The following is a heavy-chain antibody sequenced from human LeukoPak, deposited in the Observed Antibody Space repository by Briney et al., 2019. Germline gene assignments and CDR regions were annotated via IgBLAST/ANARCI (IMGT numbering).Heavy chain of an antibody. J-gene: IGHJ6*03. V-gene: IGHV3-48*04. CDR2: ISSSGSTI. CDR1: GFTFSSYS. CDR3: AKGGGYEAQYYYYYLDV. D-gene: IGHD5-12*01. Sequence: GGSLRLSCAASGFTFSSYSMNWVRQAPGKGLEWVSYISSSGSTIYYADSVKGRFTISRDNAKNSLYLQMNSLRAEDTAVYYCAKGGGYEAQYYYYYLDVWGKGTTVTISS.